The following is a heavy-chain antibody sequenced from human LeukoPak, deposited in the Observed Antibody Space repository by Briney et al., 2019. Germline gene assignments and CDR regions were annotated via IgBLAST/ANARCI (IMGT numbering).Heavy chain of an antibody. CDR3: ARDYYGSGSHDY. CDR1: GFTFNRHA. Sequence: PGGSLRLSCAASGFTFNRHAMHWVRQAPGKGLEWVAIIWYDGSMQYYGDSVKDRFTISRDNSKNTLYLQMNSLRADDTAVYYCARDYYGSGSHDYWGQGTLVTVSS. J-gene: IGHJ4*02. V-gene: IGHV3-33*01. CDR2: IWYDGSMQ. D-gene: IGHD3-10*01.